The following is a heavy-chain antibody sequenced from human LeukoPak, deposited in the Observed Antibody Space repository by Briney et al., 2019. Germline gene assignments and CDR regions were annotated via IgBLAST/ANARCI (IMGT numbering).Heavy chain of an antibody. CDR1: GGTFSSYT. CDR3: AREVVGAKDYYYYYMDV. V-gene: IGHV1-69*04. Sequence: ASVKVSCKASGGTFSSYTISWVRQAPGQGLEWMGRIIPILGIANYAQKFQGRVTITADKSTSTAYMELSSLRSEDTAVYYCAREVVGAKDYYYYYMDVWGKGTTVTVSS. J-gene: IGHJ6*03. D-gene: IGHD1-26*01. CDR2: IIPILGIA.